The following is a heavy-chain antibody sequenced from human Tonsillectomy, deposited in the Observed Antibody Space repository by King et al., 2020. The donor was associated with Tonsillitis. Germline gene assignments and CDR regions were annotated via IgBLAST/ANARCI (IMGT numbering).Heavy chain of an antibody. V-gene: IGHV1-18*01. CDR3: ARSLSSSWTNWFDP. Sequence: QLVQSGAEVKKPGASVKVSCKASGYIFTSYGICWVRQAPGQGLEWMGWSSPFNDRTKTAQKLQGRITLTTDTPTTTAYMELRGLRSDDTAVYYCARSLSSSWTNWFDPWGQGTLVAVSS. CDR1: GYIFTSYG. J-gene: IGHJ5*02. D-gene: IGHD6-13*01. CDR2: SSPFNDRT.